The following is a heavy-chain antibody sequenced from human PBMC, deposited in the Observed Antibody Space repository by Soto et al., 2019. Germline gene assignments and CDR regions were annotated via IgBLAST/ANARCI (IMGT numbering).Heavy chain of an antibody. V-gene: IGHV4-34*01. CDR1: GGSFSGYY. J-gene: IGHJ4*02. CDR3: AWRGGSGTYYNRAYFDY. D-gene: IGHD3-10*01. Sequence: KSSETLSLTCAVYGGSFSGYYWSWIRQPPGKGLEWIGEINHSGSTNYNPSLKSRVTISVDTSKNQFSLKLSSVTAADTAVYYCAWRGGSGTYYNRAYFDYWGQGALVTVSS. CDR2: INHSGST.